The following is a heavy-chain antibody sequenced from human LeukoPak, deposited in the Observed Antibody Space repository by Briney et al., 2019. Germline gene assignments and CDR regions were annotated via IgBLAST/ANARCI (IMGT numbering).Heavy chain of an antibody. CDR2: ISGNGGST. V-gene: IGHV3-64*01. D-gene: IGHD3-10*01. J-gene: IGHJ4*02. CDR1: GFTFSSYV. Sequence: GGSLRLSCAASGFTFSSYVMHWVRQAPGKGLEYVSGISGNGGSTYYANSVKGRFTISRDNAKNTLYLQMNSLRAEDTAVYYCARGRYGSGSYFYWGQGTLVTVFS. CDR3: ARGRYGSGSYFY.